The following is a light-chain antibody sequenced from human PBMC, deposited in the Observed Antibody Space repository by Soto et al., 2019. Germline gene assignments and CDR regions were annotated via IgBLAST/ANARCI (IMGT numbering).Light chain of an antibody. J-gene: IGLJ2*01. Sequence: SYELTQPLSVSVAPGQTARIPCGGNNIGSKAVHWYQHKPGQAPVLVVYDDRDRPSGIPERLSGSNSGNTATLTISRVGAGDEADYYCQVWDAGSDHPGVFGGGTKLTVL. CDR3: QVWDAGSDHPGV. CDR2: DDR. CDR1: NIGSKA. V-gene: IGLV3-21*02.